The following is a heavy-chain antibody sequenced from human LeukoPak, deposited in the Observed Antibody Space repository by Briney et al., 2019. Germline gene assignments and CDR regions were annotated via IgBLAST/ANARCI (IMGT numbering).Heavy chain of an antibody. D-gene: IGHD5-12*01. V-gene: IGHV1-69*13. J-gene: IGHJ4*02. CDR1: GSTFSSYS. Sequence: ASVKVSCKASGSTFSSYSITWVRQAPGHGLEWMGGIIPIFGTTNYAQKFQGRVTITADESTSTAYMELSSLRSEDTAVYYCARVRNSGFRYVDSWGQGTLVTVSS. CDR2: IIPIFGTT. CDR3: ARVRNSGFRYVDS.